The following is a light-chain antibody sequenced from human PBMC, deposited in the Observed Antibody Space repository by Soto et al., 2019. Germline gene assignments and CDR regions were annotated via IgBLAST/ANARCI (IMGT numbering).Light chain of an antibody. V-gene: IGLV1-51*01. CDR2: DNN. CDR3: GTWGSSLSAGGV. Sequence: QSVLTQPPSVSAAPGQKVTISCSGSSSNIGNNYVSWYQQLPGTAPKLLIYDNNKRPSGIPDRFSGSKSGTSATLGITGLQTGDEADYYCGTWGSSLSAGGVFGTGTKLTVL. CDR1: SSNIGNNY. J-gene: IGLJ1*01.